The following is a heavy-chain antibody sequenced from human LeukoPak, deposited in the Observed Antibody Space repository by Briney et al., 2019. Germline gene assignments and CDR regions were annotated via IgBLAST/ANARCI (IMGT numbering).Heavy chain of an antibody. V-gene: IGHV4-39*01. CDR3: ATHSVSYLGPLDY. CDR1: GGSISSSSYY. Sequence: SETLSLTCTVSGGSISSSSYYRGWIRQPPGKGLEWIGSIYYSGSTYYNPSLKSRVTISVDTSKNQFSLKLSSGTAADTAVYYCATHSVSYLGPLDYWGQGTLVTVSS. CDR2: IYYSGST. D-gene: IGHD1-26*01. J-gene: IGHJ4*02.